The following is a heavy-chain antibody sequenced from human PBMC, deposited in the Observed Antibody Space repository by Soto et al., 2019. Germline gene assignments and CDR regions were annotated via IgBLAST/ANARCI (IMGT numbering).Heavy chain of an antibody. CDR3: TRDRVDYDFWSGYPGAFDI. D-gene: IGHD3-3*01. J-gene: IGHJ3*02. CDR2: IRSEAYGGTT. V-gene: IGHV3-49*03. Sequence: PGGSLRLSCTASGFTFGDYAMSWFRQAPGKGLEWVGFIRSEAYGGTTEYAASVKGRFTISRDDSKSIAYLQMNSLKTEDTAVYYCTRDRVDYDFWSGYPGAFDIWGQGTLVTVSS. CDR1: GFTFGDYA.